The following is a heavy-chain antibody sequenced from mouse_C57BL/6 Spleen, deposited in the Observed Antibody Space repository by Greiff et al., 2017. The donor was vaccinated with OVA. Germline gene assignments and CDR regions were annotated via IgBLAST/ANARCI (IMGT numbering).Heavy chain of an antibody. Sequence: QVQLQQSGPGLVPPSQSLSITCTVSGFSLTSYGVHWVRQSPGKGLAWMGVIWRGGSTDYNAAFMSRLSITKDNSKSQVFFKMNSLQADDTAIYYWAKNTGTGAMDYWGQGTSVTVSS. CDR3: AKNTGTGAMDY. J-gene: IGHJ4*01. V-gene: IGHV2-5*01. CDR2: IWRGGST. CDR1: GFSLTSYG. D-gene: IGHD4-1*01.